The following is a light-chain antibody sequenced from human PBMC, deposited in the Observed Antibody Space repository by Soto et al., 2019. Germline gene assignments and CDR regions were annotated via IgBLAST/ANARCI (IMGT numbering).Light chain of an antibody. CDR3: LQYSTWPPLYT. J-gene: IGKJ2*01. CDR2: DAS. V-gene: IGKV3-15*01. CDR1: QSVSSY. Sequence: EIVMTQSPATLSVSLGERVTLSCRASQSVSSYLAWYQQKPGQAPRLLISDASTSATDIPDRFSGSGSGTDFTLTISSLQSTDLAVYYCLQYSTWPPLYTFGQGTKRAIK.